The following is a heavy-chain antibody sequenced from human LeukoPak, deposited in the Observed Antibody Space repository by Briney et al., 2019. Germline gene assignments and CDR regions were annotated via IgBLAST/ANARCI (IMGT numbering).Heavy chain of an antibody. CDR1: GFTFSTYW. CDR2: IVSHGSTT. V-gene: IGHV3-74*01. Sequence: GGSLRLSCAASGFTFSTYWMHWVRQAPGKGLVWVSRIVSHGSTTTYADSVKGRFTISRDNAKNTLYLQMNSLRAEDTAVYYCGRDSRYPIDSWGQGTLVTVPS. D-gene: IGHD1-14*01. CDR3: GRDSRYPIDS. J-gene: IGHJ4*02.